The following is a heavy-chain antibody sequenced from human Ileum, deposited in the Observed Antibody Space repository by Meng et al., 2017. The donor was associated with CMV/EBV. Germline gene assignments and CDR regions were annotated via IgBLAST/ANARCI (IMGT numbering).Heavy chain of an antibody. Sequence: CTPSGYTFTSNNLIWVRQAPGQGPEWMGWIDTNTGNPTYAQGFTGRFVFSLDTSVNTAYLQISSLKAEDTAVYYCARDGLSGRYFDYWGQGTLVTVSS. CDR1: GYTFTSNN. CDR2: IDTNTGNP. V-gene: IGHV7-4-1*02. D-gene: IGHD1-26*01. J-gene: IGHJ4*02. CDR3: ARDGLSGRYFDY.